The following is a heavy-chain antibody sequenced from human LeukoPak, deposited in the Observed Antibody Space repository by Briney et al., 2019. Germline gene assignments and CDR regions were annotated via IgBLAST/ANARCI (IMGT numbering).Heavy chain of an antibody. J-gene: IGHJ6*02. V-gene: IGHV1-18*01. CDR3: ARDLPGGWELLGYYYGMDV. CDR2: ISAYNGNT. CDR1: GYTFTSYG. D-gene: IGHD1-26*01. Sequence: ASVKVSCKASGYTFTSYGISWVRQAPGQGLEWMGWISAYNGNTNYAQKLQGRVTMTTDTSTSTAYMELRSLRSDDTAVYYCARDLPGGWELLGYYYGMDVWGQGITVTVPS.